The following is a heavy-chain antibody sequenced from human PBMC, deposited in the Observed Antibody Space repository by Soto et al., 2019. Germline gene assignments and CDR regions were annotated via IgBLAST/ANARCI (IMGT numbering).Heavy chain of an antibody. V-gene: IGHV1-18*04. J-gene: IGHJ4*02. Sequence: ASVKVSCKASGYTFTSYGISWVRQAPGQGLEWMGWISAYNGNTNYAQKLQGRVTMTTDTSTSTAYMELRSLRSDDTAVYYCARVRLVHSTLDYWGQGLLVTVSS. CDR2: ISAYNGNT. D-gene: IGHD6-19*01. CDR3: ARVRLVHSTLDY. CDR1: GYTFTSYG.